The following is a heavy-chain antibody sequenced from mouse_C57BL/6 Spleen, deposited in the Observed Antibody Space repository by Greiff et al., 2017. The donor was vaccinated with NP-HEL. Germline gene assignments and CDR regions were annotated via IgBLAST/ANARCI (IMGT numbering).Heavy chain of an antibody. CDR2: IDPSDSYT. CDR1: GYTFTSYW. V-gene: IGHV1-69*01. J-gene: IGHJ1*03. Sequence: VQLQQSGAELVMPGASVKLSCKASGYTFTSYWMHWVKQRPGQGLEWIGEIDPSDSYTNYNQKFKGKSTLTVDKSSSTAYMQLSSLTSEDSAVDYCASGYFDVWGTGTTVTVSS. CDR3: ASGYFDV.